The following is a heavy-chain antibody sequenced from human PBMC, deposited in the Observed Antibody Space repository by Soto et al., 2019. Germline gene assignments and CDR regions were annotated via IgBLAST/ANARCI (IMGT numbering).Heavy chain of an antibody. Sequence: PGGSLRLSCAASGFTFSSYGMHWVRQAPGKGLEWVAVIWYDGSNKYYADSVKGRFTISRDNSKNTLYLQMDSLRAKDTAVYYCASSTLYSSSWYEIYYYGMDVWGQGTTVTVSS. CDR2: IWYDGSNK. D-gene: IGHD6-13*01. J-gene: IGHJ6*02. CDR1: GFTFSSYG. CDR3: ASSTLYSSSWYEIYYYGMDV. V-gene: IGHV3-33*01.